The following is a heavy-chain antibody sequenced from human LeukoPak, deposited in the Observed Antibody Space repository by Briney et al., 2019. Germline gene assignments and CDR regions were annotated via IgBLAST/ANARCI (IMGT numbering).Heavy chain of an antibody. CDR1: GGSISSSSYY. CDR2: IYYSGST. V-gene: IGHV4-39*01. J-gene: IGHJ3*02. CDR3: GRLPDSRTEAVDI. D-gene: IGHD3-22*01. Sequence: PSETLSLTCTVSGGSISSSSYYWGWIRQPPGKGLEWIGSIYYSGSTYYNPSLKSRVTISVDTSKNQFSLKLSSVTAADTAVYYCGRLPDSRTEAVDIWGQGTVVTVSS.